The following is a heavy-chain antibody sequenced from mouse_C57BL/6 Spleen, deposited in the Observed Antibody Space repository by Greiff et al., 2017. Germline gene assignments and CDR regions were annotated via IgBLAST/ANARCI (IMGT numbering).Heavy chain of an antibody. D-gene: IGHD2-4*01. CDR2: INPNNGGT. CDR1: GYTFTDYN. Sequence: EVQLQESGPELVKPGASVKMSCKASGYTFTDYNMHWVKQSHGKSLEWIGYINPNNGGTSYNQKFKGKATLTVNKSSSTAYMELRSLTSEDSAVYYCARHYDYDGGYFDVWGTGTTVTVSS. CDR3: ARHYDYDGGYFDV. J-gene: IGHJ1*03. V-gene: IGHV1-22*01.